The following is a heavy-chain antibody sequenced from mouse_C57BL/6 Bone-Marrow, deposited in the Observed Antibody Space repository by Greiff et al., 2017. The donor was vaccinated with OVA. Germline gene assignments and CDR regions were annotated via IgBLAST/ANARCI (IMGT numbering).Heavy chain of an antibody. V-gene: IGHV1-82*01. Sequence: VQLQQSGPELVKPGASVKISCKASGYAFSSSWMNWVKQRPGKGLEWIGRIYPGDGDTNYNGKFKGKATLTADKSSSTAYMQRSSLTSEDSAVYFCEGFFITGFAYWGQGTLVTVSA. CDR1: GYAFSSSW. D-gene: IGHD1-1*01. CDR3: EGFFITGFAY. CDR2: IYPGDGDT. J-gene: IGHJ3*01.